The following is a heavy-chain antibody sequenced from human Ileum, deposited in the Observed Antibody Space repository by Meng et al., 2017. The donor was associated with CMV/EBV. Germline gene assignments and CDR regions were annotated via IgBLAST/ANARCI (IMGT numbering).Heavy chain of an antibody. Sequence: GVTFSKYAMNWGRQAAGKGRERVSAIRGSGGNTYDAASVKGRFTISRDNSNNTLYLQMNSLRVEDKALYACENFGHSAYGPFNWLDPWGQGTLVTVSS. CDR3: ENFGHSAYGPFNWLDP. CDR1: GVTFSKYA. D-gene: IGHD5-12*01. CDR2: IRGSGGNT. V-gene: IGHV3-23*01. J-gene: IGHJ5*02.